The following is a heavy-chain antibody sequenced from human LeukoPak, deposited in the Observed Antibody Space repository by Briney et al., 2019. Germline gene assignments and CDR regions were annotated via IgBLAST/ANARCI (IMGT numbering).Heavy chain of an antibody. CDR1: GFTFSSYS. J-gene: IGHJ4*02. D-gene: IGHD3-22*01. V-gene: IGHV3-48*01. Sequence: GGSLRLSCAASGFTFSSYSMSWVRQAPGKGLEWVSYISSRSTPIYYADSVKGRFTISRDNAKNSLYLQMNSLRAEDTAVYYCARPHYYYDSSGYDYWGQGTLVTVSS. CDR2: ISSRSTPI. CDR3: ARPHYYYDSSGYDY.